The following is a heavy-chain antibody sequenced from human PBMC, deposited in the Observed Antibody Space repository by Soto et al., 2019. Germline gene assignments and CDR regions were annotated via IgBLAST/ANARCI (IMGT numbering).Heavy chain of an antibody. D-gene: IGHD2-15*01. V-gene: IGHV3-23*01. CDR3: AKSVRYCSGGSCYSGHYYYGMDV. CDR1: GFTFSSYA. Sequence: PGGSLSLSCAASGFTFSSYAMSWVRQAPGKGLEWVSAISDNGGSTYYADSVKGRFTISRDNSKNTLYLQMNSLRAEDTAVYYCAKSVRYCSGGSCYSGHYYYGMDVWGQGTTVTVSS. CDR2: ISDNGGST. J-gene: IGHJ6*02.